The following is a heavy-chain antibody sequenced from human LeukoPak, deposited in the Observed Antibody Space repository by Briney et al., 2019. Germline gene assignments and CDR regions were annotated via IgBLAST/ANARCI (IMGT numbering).Heavy chain of an antibody. V-gene: IGHV4-59*01. J-gene: IGHJ4*02. CDR1: GDSFSAYY. D-gene: IGHD6-13*01. CDR2: IFYSGST. CDR3: ARSFSPGIAAAHFDY. Sequence: SETLSLTCTVSGDSFSAYYWSWIRQPPGKGLEWIGYIFYSGSTNYNPSLKRRVTISVDTTKNQFSRKLSSVTAADTAVYYCARSFSPGIAAAHFDYWGQGTLVTVSS.